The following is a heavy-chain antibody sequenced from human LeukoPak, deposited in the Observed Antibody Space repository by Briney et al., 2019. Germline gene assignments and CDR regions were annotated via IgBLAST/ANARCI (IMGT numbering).Heavy chain of an antibody. V-gene: IGHV3-7*03. D-gene: IGHD3-22*01. CDR1: GFTFSRHW. Sequence: GGSLRLSCAASGFTFSRHWMTWVRQAPGKGLEWVANIKHDGSEKNYVDSVKGRFTISRDNAKNSLYLQMNSRRAEDTAVYYCATPLDYYDRSDSHQGGDWGQGTLVTVSS. CDR3: ATPLDYYDRSDSHQGGD. J-gene: IGHJ4*02. CDR2: IKHDGSEK.